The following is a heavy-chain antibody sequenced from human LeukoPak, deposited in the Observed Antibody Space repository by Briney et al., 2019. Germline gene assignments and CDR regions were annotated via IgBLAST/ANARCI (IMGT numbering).Heavy chain of an antibody. Sequence: RGSLRLSCAASGFTFSSYGMHWVRQAPGKGLEWVAFIRYDGSNKYYADSVKGRFTISRDNSKNTLYMQMNSLRAEDTAVYYCAKDGRRYCSSTSCYSLDYWGQGTLVTVSS. CDR1: GFTFSSYG. CDR2: IRYDGSNK. V-gene: IGHV3-30*02. D-gene: IGHD2-2*01. CDR3: AKDGRRYCSSTSCYSLDY. J-gene: IGHJ4*02.